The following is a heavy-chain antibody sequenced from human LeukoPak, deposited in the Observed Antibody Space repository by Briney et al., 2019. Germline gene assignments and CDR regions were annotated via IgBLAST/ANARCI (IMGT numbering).Heavy chain of an antibody. CDR3: ARVKAELLWFGDSPTLDY. D-gene: IGHD3-10*01. CDR2: ITRSGNT. J-gene: IGHJ4*02. CDR1: GGSFTGYY. V-gene: IGHV4-34*01. Sequence: SETLSLTCAVYGGSFTGYYWSWIRQPPGKGLEWIGEITRSGNTNYNPSLKSRVTMSVDTSKNQFSLKLSSVTAADTAVYYCARVKAELLWFGDSPTLDYWGQGTLVTVSS.